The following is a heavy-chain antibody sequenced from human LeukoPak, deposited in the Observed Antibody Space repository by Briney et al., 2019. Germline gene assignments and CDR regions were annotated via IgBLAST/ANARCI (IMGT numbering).Heavy chain of an antibody. V-gene: IGHV3-30*02. CDR3: TKSDTSGYRTYHFNY. D-gene: IGHD3-22*01. Sequence: GGSLRLSCAASGFTFSSYDMHWLRQAPGKGLEWVAFIRFDGCDKFYAASVKGRFTISRDDSKNTLYLQMNSLRPEDTAVYHCTKSDTSGYRTYHFNYWDQGTLVTVS. CDR2: IRFDGCDK. J-gene: IGHJ4*02. CDR1: GFTFSSYD.